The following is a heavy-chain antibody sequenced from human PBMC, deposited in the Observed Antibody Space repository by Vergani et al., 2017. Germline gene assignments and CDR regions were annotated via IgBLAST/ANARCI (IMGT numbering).Heavy chain of an antibody. CDR3: ASDPHSGQRADR. CDR2: IHYSENT. J-gene: IGHJ5*02. D-gene: IGHD6-19*01. CDR1: FDSIRNLY. Sequence: QVQLQESGPGLVKSSETLSLTCGASFDSIRNLYCHWIRQPPGKGLEWIGSIHYSENTNYNPSLNTRVTISVDTSKNQFSLTLTSLTAADTAVYYCASDPHSGQRADRWGQGSLVTVTS. V-gene: IGHV4-59*11.